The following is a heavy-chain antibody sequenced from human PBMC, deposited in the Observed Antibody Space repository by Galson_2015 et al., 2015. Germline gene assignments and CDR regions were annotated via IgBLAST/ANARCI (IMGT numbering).Heavy chain of an antibody. CDR2: INTNTGNP. CDR3: ARETGVGATSSFDY. V-gene: IGHV7-4-1*02. Sequence: WMGWINTNTGNPTYAQGFTGRFVFSLDTSVSTAYLQISSLKAEDTAVYYCARETGVGATSSFDYWGQGTLVTVSS. J-gene: IGHJ4*02. D-gene: IGHD1-26*01.